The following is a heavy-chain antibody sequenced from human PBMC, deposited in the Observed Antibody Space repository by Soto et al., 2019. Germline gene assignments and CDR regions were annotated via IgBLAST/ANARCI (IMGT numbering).Heavy chain of an antibody. CDR3: ARVLRSSGWYYFDY. Sequence: PSETLSLTCAVSGGSLSSSNWWSWVRQPPGKGLEWIGEIYHSGSTNYNPSLKSRVTISVDKSKNQFSLKLSSVTAADTAVYYCARVLRSSGWYYFDYWGRGTLVTVSA. D-gene: IGHD6-19*01. CDR2: IYHSGST. CDR1: GGSLSSSNW. V-gene: IGHV4-4*02. J-gene: IGHJ4*02.